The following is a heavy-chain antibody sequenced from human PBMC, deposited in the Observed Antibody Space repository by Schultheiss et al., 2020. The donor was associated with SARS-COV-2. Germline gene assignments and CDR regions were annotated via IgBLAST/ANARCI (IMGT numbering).Heavy chain of an antibody. CDR1: GGSFSGYY. J-gene: IGHJ4*02. V-gene: IGHV4-34*01. D-gene: IGHD5-12*01. CDR3: ARGSGYIGYEYYFDY. CDR2: INHSGST. Sequence: SETLSLTCAVYGGSFSGYYWSWIRQPPGKGLEWIGEINHSGSTNYNPSLKSRVTMSVDTSKNQFSLKLSSVTAADTAVYYCARGSGYIGYEYYFDYWGQGTLVTVSS.